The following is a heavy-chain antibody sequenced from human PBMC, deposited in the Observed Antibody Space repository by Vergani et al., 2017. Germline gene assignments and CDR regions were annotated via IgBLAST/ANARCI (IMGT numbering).Heavy chain of an antibody. CDR1: GFTFSSYG. Sequence: QVQLVESGGGVVQPGRSLRLSCAASGFTFSSYGMHWVRQAPGKGLEWVAVIWYDGSNNYYADSVKGRFTISRDNSKNTLYLQMNSLRAEDTAVYYCARDPDSYSSGWYGFYYYGMDVWGQGTTVTVSS. J-gene: IGHJ6*02. CDR3: ARDPDSYSSGWYGFYYYGMDV. V-gene: IGHV3-33*01. CDR2: IWYDGSNN. D-gene: IGHD6-19*01.